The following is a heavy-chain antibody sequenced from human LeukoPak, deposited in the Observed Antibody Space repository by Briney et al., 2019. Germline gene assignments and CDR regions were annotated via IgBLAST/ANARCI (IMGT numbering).Heavy chain of an antibody. Sequence: PSETLSLTCAVYGGSFSDYYWSWIRQPPGKGLEWIGSIYYSGSTYYNPSLKSRVTISVDTSKNQFSLKLSSVTAADTAVYYCAREYSSSWYAFDYWGQGTLVTVSS. CDR2: IYYSGST. CDR1: GGSFSDYY. CDR3: AREYSSSWYAFDY. D-gene: IGHD6-13*01. V-gene: IGHV4-34*01. J-gene: IGHJ4*02.